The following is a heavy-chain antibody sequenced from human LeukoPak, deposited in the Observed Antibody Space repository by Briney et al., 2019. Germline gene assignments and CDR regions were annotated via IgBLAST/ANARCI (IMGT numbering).Heavy chain of an antibody. Sequence: TGGSLRLSCAASGFTFSDYSMNWVRQAPGKGLEWVSSISSSSSYIYYADSMKGRFTISRDNARNSRYLQMNSLRGEDTAVYYCARGYDWYFDLWGRGTLVTVSS. J-gene: IGHJ2*01. V-gene: IGHV3-21*01. CDR3: ARGYDWYFDL. CDR2: ISSSSSYI. D-gene: IGHD1-14*01. CDR1: GFTFSDYS.